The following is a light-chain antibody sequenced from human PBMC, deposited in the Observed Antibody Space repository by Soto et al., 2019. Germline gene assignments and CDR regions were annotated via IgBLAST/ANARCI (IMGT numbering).Light chain of an antibody. CDR3: QQYGSSSWT. J-gene: IGKJ1*01. Sequence: IVVTQSPGTLALSPVERATLSCRASQSVSSSYLAWYQQKPGQAPRLLIYGASSRATGIPDRFSGSGSGTDFTLTISRLETEDFAVYYCQQYGSSSWTLGQGTKVDIK. CDR2: GAS. V-gene: IGKV3-20*01. CDR1: QSVSSSY.